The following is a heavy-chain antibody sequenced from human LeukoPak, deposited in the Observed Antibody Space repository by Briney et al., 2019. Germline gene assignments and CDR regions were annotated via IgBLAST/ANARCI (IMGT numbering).Heavy chain of an antibody. CDR2: INPNSGGT. CDR1: GYTFTGYY. D-gene: IGHD6-25*01. Sequence: ASVKLSCKASGYTFTGYYMHWARQAPGQGLEWMGWINPNSGGTHYAQKFQDRVTMTRDTSISTAYMELNSLRSDDTAVYYCAREGAAAEDVNWFDPWGQGTLVTVSS. V-gene: IGHV1-2*02. CDR3: AREGAAAEDVNWFDP. J-gene: IGHJ5*02.